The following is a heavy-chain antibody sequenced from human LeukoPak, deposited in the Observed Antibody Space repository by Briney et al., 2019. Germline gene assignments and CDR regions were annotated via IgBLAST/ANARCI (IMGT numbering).Heavy chain of an antibody. CDR2: INHSGST. CDR3: ARGADVDNFWSGFLGWFDP. D-gene: IGHD3-3*01. J-gene: IGHJ5*02. Sequence: PSETLSLTCAVYGGSFSGYYWSWIRQPPGKGLEWIGEINHSGSTNHNPSLKSRVTISVDTSKNQFSLKLSSVTAADTAVYYCARGADVDNFWSGFLGWFDPWGQGTLVTVSS. V-gene: IGHV4-34*01. CDR1: GGSFSGYY.